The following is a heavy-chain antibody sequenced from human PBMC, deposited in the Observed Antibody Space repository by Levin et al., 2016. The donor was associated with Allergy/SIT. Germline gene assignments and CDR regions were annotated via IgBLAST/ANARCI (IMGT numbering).Heavy chain of an antibody. D-gene: IGHD6-19*01. CDR2: ISSSSGKT. V-gene: IGHV3-11*06. CDR3: AKDLSYSGAPG. J-gene: IGHJ4*02. CDR1: GFAFNDYY. Sequence: GGSLRLSCAASGFAFNDYYMSWIRQAPGKGLEWVSYISSSSGKTDYAASVKGRFIISRDNANNSLYLQMDSLRVEDTAVYYCAKDLSYSGAPGWGQGSLVTVSS.